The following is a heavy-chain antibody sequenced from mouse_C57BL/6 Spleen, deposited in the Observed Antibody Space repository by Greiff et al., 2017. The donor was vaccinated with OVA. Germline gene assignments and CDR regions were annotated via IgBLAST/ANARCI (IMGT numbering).Heavy chain of an antibody. V-gene: IGHV1-76*01. CDR2: IYPGSGNT. CDR3: AREAFITTVVDY. Sequence: QVQLQQSGAELVRPGASVKLSCKASGYTFTDYYINWVKQRPGQGLEWIARIYPGSGNTYYNEKFKGKATLTAEKSSSTAYMQLSSLTSEDSAVYFCAREAFITTVVDYWGQGTTLTVSS. J-gene: IGHJ2*01. CDR1: GYTFTDYY. D-gene: IGHD1-1*01.